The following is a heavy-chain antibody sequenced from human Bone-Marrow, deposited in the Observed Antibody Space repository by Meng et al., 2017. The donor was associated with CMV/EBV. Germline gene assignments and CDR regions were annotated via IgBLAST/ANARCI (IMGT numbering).Heavy chain of an antibody. CDR3: ARDRRGRDAFDI. J-gene: IGHJ3*02. CDR2: IYYSGST. Sequence: GSLRLSCTVSGGSISSYYWSWIRQPPGKGLEWIGYIYYSGSTNYNPSLKSRVTISVDTSKNQFSLKLGSVTAADTAVYYCARDRRGRDAFDIWGQGTMVTVSS. V-gene: IGHV4-59*01. D-gene: IGHD3-16*01. CDR1: GGSISSYY.